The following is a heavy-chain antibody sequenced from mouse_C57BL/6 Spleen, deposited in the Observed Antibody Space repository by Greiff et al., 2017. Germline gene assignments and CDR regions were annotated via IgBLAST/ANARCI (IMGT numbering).Heavy chain of an antibody. Sequence: EVQLQQSGPELVKPGASVKISCKASGYSFTGYYMNWVKQSPEKSLEWIGEINPSTGGTTYNQKFKAKATLTVDKSSSTAYLQLKSLTSEDSAVYYCARDLFDYWGQGTPLTVSS. J-gene: IGHJ2*01. V-gene: IGHV1-42*01. CDR3: ARDLFDY. CDR2: INPSTGGT. CDR1: GYSFTGYY.